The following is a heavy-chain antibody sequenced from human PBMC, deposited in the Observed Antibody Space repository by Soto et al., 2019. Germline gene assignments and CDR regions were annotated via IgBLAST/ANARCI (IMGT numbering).Heavy chain of an antibody. J-gene: IGHJ4*02. CDR1: GFTLGRYG. Sequence: XGSLRLSCSAAGFTLGRYGMSWVRQAPGKGLDWVSAVSPNGQGIYYADSVRGRFTISRDFSKNTVFLHMDSLRAEETAVYYCAKDRDYPRDYFHYWGQGTLVTVSS. V-gene: IGHV3-23*01. CDR2: VSPNGQGI. D-gene: IGHD3-10*01. CDR3: AKDRDYPRDYFHY.